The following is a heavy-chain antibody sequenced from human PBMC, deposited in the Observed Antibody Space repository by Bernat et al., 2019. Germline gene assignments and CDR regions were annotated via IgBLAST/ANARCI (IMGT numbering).Heavy chain of an antibody. CDR1: GFSFSNVW. J-gene: IGHJ3*02. CDR2: IKRKAEGETT. Sequence: QLVESGGGLVKPGGSLRLSCAASGFSFSNVWMTWVRQAPGNGLECVGRIKRKAEGETTDYSEPVEGRFTISRDDSINKVYLQMSSLKTEDTAVYYWAKGDCSGGSCNAFDIWGQGTMVIVSS. D-gene: IGHD2-15*01. V-gene: IGHV3-15*01. CDR3: AKGDCSGGSCNAFDI.